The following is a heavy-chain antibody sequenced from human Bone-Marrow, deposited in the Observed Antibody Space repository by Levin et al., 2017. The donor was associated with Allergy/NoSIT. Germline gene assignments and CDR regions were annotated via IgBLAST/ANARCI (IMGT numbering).Heavy chain of an antibody. CDR1: GFNFNLYG. CDR2: ISGHNGKT. D-gene: IGHD3-22*01. CDR3: ARVFYFDSSGYYDP. Sequence: ASVKVSCKTSGFNFNLYGIIWVRQAPGQGLEWMGWISGHNGKTDYAQKFQGRVSMTTDTSTSTAYMELRNLRSDDTAMFYCARVFYFDSSGYYDPWGQGTLVTVSS. V-gene: IGHV1-18*01. J-gene: IGHJ5*02.